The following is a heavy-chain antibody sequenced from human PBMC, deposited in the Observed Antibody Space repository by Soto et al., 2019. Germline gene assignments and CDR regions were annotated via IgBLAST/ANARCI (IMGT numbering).Heavy chain of an antibody. Sequence: ASMKVSCKASGYTFTSYAMNWVRQAPGQGLEWMGWINTNTGNPTYAQGFTGRFVFSLDTSVSTAYLQISSLKAEDTAVYYCARDCIAAAGTGFDYWGQGTLVTVSS. CDR2: INTNTGNP. J-gene: IGHJ4*02. CDR3: ARDCIAAAGTGFDY. CDR1: GYTFTSYA. V-gene: IGHV7-4-1*02. D-gene: IGHD6-13*01.